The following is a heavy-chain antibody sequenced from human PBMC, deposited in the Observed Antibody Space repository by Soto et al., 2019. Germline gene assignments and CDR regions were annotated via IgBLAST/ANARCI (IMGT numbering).Heavy chain of an antibody. J-gene: IGHJ3*02. CDR3: AKDLHYYDSSGYYQPLFAFDI. CDR2: ISGSGGST. V-gene: IGHV3-23*01. Sequence: GGSLRLSCAASGFTFSSYAMSWVRQAPGKGLEWVSAISGSGGSTYYADSVKGRFTISRDNSKNTLYLQMNSLRAEDTAVYYCAKDLHYYDSSGYYQPLFAFDIWGQGTMVTVSS. D-gene: IGHD3-22*01. CDR1: GFTFSSYA.